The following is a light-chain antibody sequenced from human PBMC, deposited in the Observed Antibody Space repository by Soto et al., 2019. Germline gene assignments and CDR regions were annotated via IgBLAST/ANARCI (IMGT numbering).Light chain of an antibody. CDR2: EVT. CDR1: SSDVAGSDY. V-gene: IGLV2-8*01. J-gene: IGLJ2*01. CDR3: SSFARGGNPHVL. Sequence: QSALTQPPSASGSPGQSVTISCTGTSSDVAGSDYVSWYQQHPGKAPRLIIYEVTKRPAGVPDRFSGSKSGNTASLTASGLQADDGAYYDCSSFARGGNPHVLVVGRTKVALL.